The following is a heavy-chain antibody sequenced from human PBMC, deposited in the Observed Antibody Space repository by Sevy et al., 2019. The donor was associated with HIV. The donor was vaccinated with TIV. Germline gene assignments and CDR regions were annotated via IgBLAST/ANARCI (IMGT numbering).Heavy chain of an antibody. CDR2: IKSKIDGETT. J-gene: IGHJ4*02. CDR3: ATAPGYYDSAPFDY. Sequence: GGSLRLSCAVSGFTFNNAWMNWVRQAPGTGLQWVGLIKSKIDGETTDYAAPVKGRFTISRDDSKNTLYLQMNSLKINDTAAYYCATAPGYYDSAPFDYWGPGTLVTVSS. CDR1: GFTFNNAW. V-gene: IGHV3-15*01. D-gene: IGHD3-22*01.